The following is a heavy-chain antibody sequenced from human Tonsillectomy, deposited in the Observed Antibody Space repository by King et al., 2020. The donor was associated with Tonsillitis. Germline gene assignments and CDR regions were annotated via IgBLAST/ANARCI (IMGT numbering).Heavy chain of an antibody. CDR2: INHSGST. CDR3: ARLNLAAAGTDAFDI. Sequence: VQLQQWGAGLLKPSEPLSLTCAVYGGSFSGYYWSWIRQPPGKGLEWIAEINHSGSTNYNPSLKSRVTISVDTSKNQFSLKLSSVTAADTAVYYCARLNLAAAGTDAFDIWGQGTMVTVSS. V-gene: IGHV4-34*01. CDR1: GGSFSGYY. J-gene: IGHJ3*02. D-gene: IGHD6-13*01.